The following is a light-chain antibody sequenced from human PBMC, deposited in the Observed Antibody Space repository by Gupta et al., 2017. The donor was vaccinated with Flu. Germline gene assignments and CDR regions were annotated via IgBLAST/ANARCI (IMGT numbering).Light chain of an antibody. CDR1: SSNLGSNT. V-gene: IGLV1-44*01. CDR2: SNN. CDR3: AAWDDSRNGWV. Sequence: SVLTPPPSASVTPGQRVTISCSGSSSNLGSNTVNWYQQRPGPAPKLLIYSNNQRPSGVPDRFSGSKSGTSASLAISGLQAEDEADYYCAAWDDSRNGWVFGGGTKLTVL. J-gene: IGLJ3*02.